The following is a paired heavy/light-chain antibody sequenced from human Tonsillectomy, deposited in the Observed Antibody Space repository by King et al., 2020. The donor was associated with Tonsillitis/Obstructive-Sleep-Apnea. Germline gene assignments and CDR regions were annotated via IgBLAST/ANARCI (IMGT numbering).Heavy chain of an antibody. V-gene: IGHV3-15*01. CDR1: GFSFSKNW. J-gene: IGHJ6*03. CDR3: TTAPFGLVLFGPSRESHYTDV. CDR2: IKRTDADGTP. Sequence: EVQLVESGGGLVKPGGSLRLSCAASGFSFSKNWMSWVRQAPGKGLEWVGRIKRTDADGTPVYAGAVRGRFTISRDDSRNMLFLQMNSLKTEDTAVYYCTTAPFGLVLFGPSRESHYTDVWGKGTTVTVSS. D-gene: IGHD3-3*01.
Light chain of an antibody. CDR3: QSADSSATYVV. V-gene: IGLV3-25*02. CDR1: ALPKQY. Sequence: SYELTQPPSVSVSPGQTARITCSGDALPKQYANWYQQKPGQAPVLVIYKDTERPSGIPERFSASTSGTTVTLTISGVQAEDEADYYCQSADSSATYVVFGGGTELTVL. J-gene: IGLJ3*02. CDR2: KDT.